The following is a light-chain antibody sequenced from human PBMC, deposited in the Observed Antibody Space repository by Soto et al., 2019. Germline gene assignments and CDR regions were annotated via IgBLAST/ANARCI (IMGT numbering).Light chain of an antibody. Sequence: DIQMTQSPSSLSASVGDRVTITCRASQGIINYLAWYQQKPGKVPKLLIYAASTLQSGVPSRFSGSGSGTDFTLTISSLQPEDVATYYCQKYNSALGTFGQGTKVEIK. V-gene: IGKV1-27*01. CDR2: AAS. CDR1: QGIINY. J-gene: IGKJ1*01. CDR3: QKYNSALGT.